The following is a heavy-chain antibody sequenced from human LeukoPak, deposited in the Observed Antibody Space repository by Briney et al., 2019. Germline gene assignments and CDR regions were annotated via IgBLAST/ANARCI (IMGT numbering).Heavy chain of an antibody. J-gene: IGHJ4*02. CDR1: GGSISSYY. CDR3: AGHHPRNTVDF. CDR2: ISDTGSI. Sequence: SETLSLTCTVSGGSISSYYWSWIRQPPGKGLEWIAYISDTGSINYNPSLKSRVTISLETSKNQFSLKLSSVTAADTAVYYCAGHHPRNTVDFWGQGTLVTVSS. D-gene: IGHD2/OR15-2a*01. V-gene: IGHV4-59*08.